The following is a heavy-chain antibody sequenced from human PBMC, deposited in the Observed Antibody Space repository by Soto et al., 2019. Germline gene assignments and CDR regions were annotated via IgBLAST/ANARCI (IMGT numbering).Heavy chain of an antibody. V-gene: IGHV3-30-3*01. D-gene: IGHD2-15*01. CDR2: ISYDGSQK. J-gene: IGHJ4*02. CDR3: ARMWLDFVVVRIASRWGVSDQ. CDR1: GFTFKSYA. Sequence: QVQLVESGGGAVQPGRSLRLSCAASGFTFKSYAMNWVRQAPGKGLEWLSIISYDGSQKYYADSVKGRFSISRDNSKRSLYLHLNTRRAEDTAVYYCARMWLDFVVVRIASRWGVSDQWGQGTLVTVSS.